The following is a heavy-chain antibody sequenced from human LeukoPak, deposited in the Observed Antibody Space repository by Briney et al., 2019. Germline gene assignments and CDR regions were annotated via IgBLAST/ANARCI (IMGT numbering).Heavy chain of an antibody. CDR1: GYTFTSYG. V-gene: IGHV1-69*13. CDR2: IIPIFGTA. D-gene: IGHD5-24*01. CDR3: AHTGHPSYGGYNEN. Sequence: SVKVSCKASGYTFTSYGISWVRQAPGQGLEWMGGIIPIFGTANYAQKFQGRVTITADESTSTAYMELSSLRSEDTAVYYCAHTGHPSYGGYNENWGQGTLVTVSS. J-gene: IGHJ4*02.